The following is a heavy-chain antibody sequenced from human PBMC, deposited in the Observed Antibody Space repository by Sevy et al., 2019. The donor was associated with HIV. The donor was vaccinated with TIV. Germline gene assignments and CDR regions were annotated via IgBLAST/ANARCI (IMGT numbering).Heavy chain of an antibody. Sequence: GGSLRLSCTASGFTFNGYWMSWVRQAPGKGLEWVANIKPDGSQGNYVDSVKGRFTISRDNDKNSVYLQMNSLRAEDTAVYYCARDGVPFGIFNSIDYWGQGTLVTVSS. CDR2: IKPDGSQG. V-gene: IGHV3-7*01. D-gene: IGHD3-16*01. CDR3: ARDGVPFGIFNSIDY. CDR1: GFTFNGYW. J-gene: IGHJ4*02.